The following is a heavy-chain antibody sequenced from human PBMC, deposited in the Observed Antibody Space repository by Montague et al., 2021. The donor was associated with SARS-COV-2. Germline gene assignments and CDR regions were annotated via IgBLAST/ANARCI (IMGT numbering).Heavy chain of an antibody. Sequence: SLRLSCAASGFSFSSYVMHWVRQAPGKGLEWVAVIWYDGSNTYYSYSXXGLFPISRDNSKNTLYLQMSSLRAEDTAVYYCARDRLEQLVLFYYDGMDVWGQGTTVTVSS. D-gene: IGHD6-6*01. CDR1: GFSFSSYV. CDR2: IWYDGSNT. V-gene: IGHV3-33*01. CDR3: ARDRLEQLVLFYYDGMDV. J-gene: IGHJ6*02.